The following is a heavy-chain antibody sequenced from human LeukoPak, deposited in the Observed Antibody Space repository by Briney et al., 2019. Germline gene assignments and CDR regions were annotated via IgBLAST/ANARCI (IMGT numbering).Heavy chain of an antibody. J-gene: IGHJ4*02. Sequence: EASVKVSCKTSGYNFASYTMHWLRQAPGQSPEWMGSINGDNGNTKYSEKFQGRVTFTRDTSASSAYMELSRLRSEDTAVYHCARSSSGTYHYWGQGTLVAVSS. CDR1: GYNFASYT. CDR3: ARSSSGTYHY. V-gene: IGHV1-3*01. D-gene: IGHD3-10*01. CDR2: INGDNGNT.